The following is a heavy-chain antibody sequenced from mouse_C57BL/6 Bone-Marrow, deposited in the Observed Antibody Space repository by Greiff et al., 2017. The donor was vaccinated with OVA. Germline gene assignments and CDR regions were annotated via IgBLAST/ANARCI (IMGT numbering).Heavy chain of an antibody. Sequence: QVQLKQPGAELVRPGTSVKLSCKASGYTFTSYWMHWVKQRPGQGLEWIGVIDPSDSYTNYNQKFKGKATLTVDTSSSTAYMQLSSLTSEDSAVYYCARGGYRFAYWGQGTLVTVSA. J-gene: IGHJ3*01. D-gene: IGHD2-2*01. CDR2: IDPSDSYT. V-gene: IGHV1-59*01. CDR3: ARGGYRFAY. CDR1: GYTFTSYW.